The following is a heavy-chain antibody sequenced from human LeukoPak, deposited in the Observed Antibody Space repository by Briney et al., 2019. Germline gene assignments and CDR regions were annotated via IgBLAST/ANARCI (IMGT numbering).Heavy chain of an antibody. Sequence: PGGSLRLSCAASGFTFSSYAMSWVRQAPGKGLEWVSPISGTSGSTYYADSVKGRFTISRDNSKKTLYLQMNSLRAEDTAVYYCATLFTSGPCSGTTCFNHWGQGTLVTVSS. D-gene: IGHD2-2*01. J-gene: IGHJ4*02. V-gene: IGHV3-23*01. CDR2: ISGTSGST. CDR3: ATLFTSGPCSGTTCFNH. CDR1: GFTFSSYA.